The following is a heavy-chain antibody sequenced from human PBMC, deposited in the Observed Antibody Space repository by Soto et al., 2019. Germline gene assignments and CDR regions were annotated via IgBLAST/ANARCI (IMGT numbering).Heavy chain of an antibody. CDR2: INYNGAA. D-gene: IGHD3-3*01. Sequence: PSETLSLTCSVSGGSISGGDYHWSWIRQAPGKGLEWIGSINYNGAASYNPSLETRLTISVDAAKNQFSLKVRSVTAAHTAVYYCARPVQSKILLFGKLTRRDYYGGMDGWGQGTKITFAS. V-gene: IGHV4-30-4*01. CDR1: GGSISGGDYH. CDR3: ARPVQSKILLFGKLTRRDYYGGMDG. J-gene: IGHJ6*02.